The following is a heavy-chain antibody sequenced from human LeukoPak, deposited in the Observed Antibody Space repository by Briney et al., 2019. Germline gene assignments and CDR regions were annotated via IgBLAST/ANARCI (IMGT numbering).Heavy chain of an antibody. CDR1: GYTFTGYY. CDR3: AREKPRGDFWSGRYYFDY. CDR2: INPNTGDT. V-gene: IGHV1-2*02. Sequence: ASVKVSCKASGYTFTGYYMHWVRQAPGQGLEWMGWINPNTGDTSYAQNFQGRVTMTRDTSISTAYMELISLRSDDTAVYYCAREKPRGDFWSGRYYFDYWGQGTLVTVSS. J-gene: IGHJ4*02. D-gene: IGHD3-3*01.